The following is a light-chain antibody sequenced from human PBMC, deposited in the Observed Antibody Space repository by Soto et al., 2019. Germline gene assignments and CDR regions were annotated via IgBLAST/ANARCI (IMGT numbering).Light chain of an antibody. CDR1: QSISNW. V-gene: IGKV1-5*03. CDR3: QQYNSDSPYT. CDR2: KAS. J-gene: IGKJ2*01. Sequence: DIQMTQSPSTLSASVGDRVTITCRASQSISNWLAWYQQKPGKAPKVLIYKASSLESGVPSRFSGSGSVTEFTLTISSLQPDDFATYYCQQYNSDSPYTFGQGTKVEIK.